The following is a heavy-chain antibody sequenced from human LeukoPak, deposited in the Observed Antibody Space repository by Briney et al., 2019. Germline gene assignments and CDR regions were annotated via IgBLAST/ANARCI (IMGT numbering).Heavy chain of an antibody. D-gene: IGHD4/OR15-4a*01. V-gene: IGHV3-48*03. J-gene: IGHJ4*02. CDR2: ISRSGSTI. CDR3: ARVSNDYGGPLDY. Sequence: PGGSLRLSCAASGFTFSSYEMNWVRQAPGKRLEWVSYISRSGSTIYYADSVKGRFTISRDNAKNSLYVQMNSLRAEDTAVYYCARVSNDYGGPLDYWGQGTLVTVSS. CDR1: GFTFSSYE.